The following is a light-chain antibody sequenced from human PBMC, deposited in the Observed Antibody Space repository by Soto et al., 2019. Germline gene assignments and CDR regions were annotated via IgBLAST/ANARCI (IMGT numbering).Light chain of an antibody. CDR2: DVS. J-gene: IGLJ2*01. CDR1: SSDVGGYNY. V-gene: IGLV2-14*01. CDR3: SSYTSSSTYVV. Sequence: QSALTQPASVSGSPGQSITISCNETSSDVGGYNYVSWYQQHPGKAPKLMIYDVSNRPSGVSNRFSGSKSGNTASLTISGLQAEDEADYYCSSYTSSSTYVVFGGGTKVTVL.